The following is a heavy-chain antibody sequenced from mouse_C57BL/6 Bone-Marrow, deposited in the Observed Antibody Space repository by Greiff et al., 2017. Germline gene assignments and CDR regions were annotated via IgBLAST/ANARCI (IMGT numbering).Heavy chain of an antibody. CDR3: ARGYDYDGVAY. D-gene: IGHD2-4*01. Sequence: QVHVKQSGAELARPGASVKLSCKASGYTFTSYGISWVKQRTGQGLEWIGEIYPRSGNTYYNEKFKGKATLTADKSSSTAYMELRSLTSEDSAVYFCARGYDYDGVAYWGQGTLVTVSA. J-gene: IGHJ3*01. CDR2: IYPRSGNT. CDR1: GYTFTSYG. V-gene: IGHV1-81*01.